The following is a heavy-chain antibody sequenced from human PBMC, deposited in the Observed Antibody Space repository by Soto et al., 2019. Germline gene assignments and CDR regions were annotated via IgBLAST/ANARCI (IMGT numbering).Heavy chain of an antibody. J-gene: IGHJ1*01. CDR3: AENGLSPYYYDSGGGGTEDFQH. CDR2: TYYRSKWNN. D-gene: IGHD3-22*01. Sequence: KQSQTLSLTCAISGDSVSSNSAAWNWIRQSPSRGLEWLGRTYYRSKWNNDYAVSVKRRLTINTDTSKNQFSQQLNSVTPEDTAVYDGAENGLSPYYYDSGGGGTEDFQHWGQGTLVTVSS. CDR1: GDSVSSNSAA. V-gene: IGHV6-1*01.